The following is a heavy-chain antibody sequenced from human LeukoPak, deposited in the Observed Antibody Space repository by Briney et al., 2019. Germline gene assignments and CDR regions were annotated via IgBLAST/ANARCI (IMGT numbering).Heavy chain of an antibody. Sequence: SGESLRLSCAASGFTFSSYDMHWVRQATGKGLEWVSAIGTAGDTYYPGSVKGRFTISRENAKNSLYLQMNSLRAGDTAVYYCARGYCSSTSCYEGYYYGMDVWGQGTTVTVSS. J-gene: IGHJ6*02. V-gene: IGHV3-13*01. CDR3: ARGYCSSTSCYEGYYYGMDV. D-gene: IGHD2-2*01. CDR1: GFTFSSYD. CDR2: IGTAGDT.